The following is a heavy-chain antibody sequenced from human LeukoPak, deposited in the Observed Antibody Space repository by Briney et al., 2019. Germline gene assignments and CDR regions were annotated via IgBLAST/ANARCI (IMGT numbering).Heavy chain of an antibody. Sequence: AMHWVRQAPGXGREWGAVISYDGSNKYYADSVKGRFTISRDNSKNTLYLQMNSLRAEDTAVYYCATYYDILTGYNAFDIWGQGTMVTVSS. CDR3: ATYYDILTGYNAFDI. CDR2: ISYDGSNK. V-gene: IGHV3-30-3*01. D-gene: IGHD3-9*01. CDR1: A. J-gene: IGHJ3*02.